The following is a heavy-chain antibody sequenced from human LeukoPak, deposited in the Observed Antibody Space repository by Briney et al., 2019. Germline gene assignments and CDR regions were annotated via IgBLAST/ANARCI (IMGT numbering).Heavy chain of an antibody. Sequence: GGSLRLSCAASGFTFSSYAMSWVRQAPGRGLEWVSAISGSGGSTYYADSVRGRFTISRDNSKNTLYLQMNSLRAEDTAVYYCAKDQVIVGWYYFDYWGQGTLVTVSS. CDR3: AKDQVIVGWYYFDY. CDR1: GFTFSSYA. D-gene: IGHD3-22*01. V-gene: IGHV3-23*01. J-gene: IGHJ4*02. CDR2: ISGSGGST.